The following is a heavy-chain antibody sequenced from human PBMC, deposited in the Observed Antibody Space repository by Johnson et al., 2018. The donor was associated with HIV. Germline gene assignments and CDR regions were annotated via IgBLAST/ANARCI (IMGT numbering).Heavy chain of an antibody. J-gene: IGHJ3*02. D-gene: IGHD1-14*01. CDR3: AKDNPGVSHAFDI. CDR1: GFTVSNYG. Sequence: QVQLVESGGGVVQPGRSLRLSCAVSGFTVSNYGMHWVRQAPGKGLEWVAVIWYDGSNKYYADSVKGRFTISRDNSKNTLYLQMNSLRAEDTAVYYCAKDNPGVSHAFDIWGQGTMVTVSS. CDR2: IWYDGSNK. V-gene: IGHV3-33*06.